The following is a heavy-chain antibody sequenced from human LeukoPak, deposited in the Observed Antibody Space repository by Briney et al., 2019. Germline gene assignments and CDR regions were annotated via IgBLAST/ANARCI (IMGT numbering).Heavy chain of an antibody. V-gene: IGHV3-23*01. CDR2: ISENGGTT. D-gene: IGHD3-22*01. J-gene: IGHJ4*02. CDR3: AKDYAMIEVVTLFDN. Sequence: HPGGSLRLSCAASGFTFNTYVMSWVRQAPGKGLEWVSGISENGGTTYYADSVRGRFIIFRDNSKNTLYLQMNSLRAEDTAVYYCAKDYAMIEVVTLFDNWGQGTLVTVSS. CDR1: GFTFNTYV.